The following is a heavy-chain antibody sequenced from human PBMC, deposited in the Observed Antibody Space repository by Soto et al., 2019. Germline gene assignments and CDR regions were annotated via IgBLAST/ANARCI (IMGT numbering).Heavy chain of an antibody. Sequence: HGQLVQSGAALKKTGASVKVSCKASGYTFTSYGISWELHAPGQGLEWRGGISAYNSNTNDAQKLKGRVTTTTDKSTGKAYMELRSLRSDDTAVYYCARGPVGIVATPYRRFDYWGQGTLVTVCS. CDR1: GYTFTSYG. D-gene: IGHD5-12*01. V-gene: IGHV1-18*04. J-gene: IGHJ4*02. CDR2: ISAYNSNT. CDR3: ARGPVGIVATPYRRFDY.